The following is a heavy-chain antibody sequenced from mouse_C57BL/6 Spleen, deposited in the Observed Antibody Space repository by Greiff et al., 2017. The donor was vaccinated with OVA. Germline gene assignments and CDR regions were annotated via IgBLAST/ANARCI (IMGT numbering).Heavy chain of an antibody. J-gene: IGHJ4*01. CDR3: ARDPSGSSPYYAMDY. Sequence: EVQLQQSGPVLVKPGASVKMSCKASGYTFTDYYMNWVKQSHGKSLEWIGVINPYNGGTSYNQKFKGKATLTVDKSSSTAYMELNSLTSEDSAVYYCARDPSGSSPYYAMDYWGQGTSVTVSS. CDR1: GYTFTDYY. V-gene: IGHV1-19*01. D-gene: IGHD1-1*01. CDR2: INPYNGGT.